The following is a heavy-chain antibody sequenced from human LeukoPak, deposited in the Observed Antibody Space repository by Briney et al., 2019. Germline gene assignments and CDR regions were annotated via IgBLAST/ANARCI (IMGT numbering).Heavy chain of an antibody. Sequence: SGPTLVNATQTLTLTCTFSGFALRTRGVGVGWIRQPPGKGLEWLSLNYWDDDKRYSPSLKSRLTITKDTSKNQVVLTMTNMDPVDTATYYCAHSIVVVPAATNWFDPWGQGTLVTVSA. D-gene: IGHD2-2*01. CDR3: AHSIVVVPAATNWFDP. CDR1: GFALRTRGVG. V-gene: IGHV2-5*02. CDR2: NYWDDDK. J-gene: IGHJ5*02.